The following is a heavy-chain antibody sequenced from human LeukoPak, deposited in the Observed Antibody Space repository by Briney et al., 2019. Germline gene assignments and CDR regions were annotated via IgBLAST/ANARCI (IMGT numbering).Heavy chain of an antibody. J-gene: IGHJ4*02. CDR1: GYSFTNYW. V-gene: IGHV5-51*01. D-gene: IGHD6-19*01. Sequence: GESLKISCKGSGYSFTNYWIAWVRQMPGKGLEWMGIIYFSDSDTRYSPSFQGQVTFSADKSINTAYPQWSSLKASDTAMYYCARHRPGYTGGPYYFDFWGQGTPVTVSS. CDR2: IYFSDSDT. CDR3: ARHRPGYTGGPYYFDF.